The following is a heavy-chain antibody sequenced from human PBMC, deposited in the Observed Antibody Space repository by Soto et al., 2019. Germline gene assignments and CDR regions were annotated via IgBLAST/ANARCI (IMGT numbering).Heavy chain of an antibody. D-gene: IGHD1-26*01. V-gene: IGHV4-30-2*01. CDR1: GGSISSGGYS. J-gene: IGHJ5*02. CDR3: ASRPSGSGFDP. CDR2: IYHSGST. Sequence: QLQLQESGSGLVKPSQTLSLTCAVSGGSISSGGYSWIWIRQPPGKGLEWIGYIYHSGSTYYSPSLKRRXTXSXXRSKNQFSLTLSSVTAAATAVYYCASRPSGSGFDPWGQGTLVTVSS.